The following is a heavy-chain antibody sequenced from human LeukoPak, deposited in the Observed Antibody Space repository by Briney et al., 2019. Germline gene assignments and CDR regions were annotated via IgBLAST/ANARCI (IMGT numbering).Heavy chain of an antibody. CDR2: VSYDGSNK. V-gene: IGHV3-30*03. J-gene: IGHJ4*02. CDR1: GFTFWSYG. D-gene: IGHD6-13*01. Sequence: PGGSLRLSCAASGFTFWSYGMHWVRQAPGKGLEWVAVVSYDGSNKYYADSVKGRFTISRDNSKNTLYLQMNSLRAEDTAVYYCARDPGIARAGDYWGQGTLVTVSS. CDR3: ARDPGIARAGDY.